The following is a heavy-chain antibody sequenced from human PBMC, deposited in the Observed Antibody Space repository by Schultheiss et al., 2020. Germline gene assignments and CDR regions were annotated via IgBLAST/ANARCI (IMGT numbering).Heavy chain of an antibody. CDR1: GFTFSGSA. CDR3: TTALDIVVVPADDI. V-gene: IGHV3-15*01. J-gene: IGHJ3*02. Sequence: GESLKISCAASGFTFSGSAMHWVRQAPGKGLEWVGRIQSRTDGGTTDFAAPVKGRFAISRDDSKNTLYLQMNSLKTEDTAVYYCTTALDIVVVPADDIWGQGTMVTFSS. D-gene: IGHD2-2*03. CDR2: IQSRTDGGTT.